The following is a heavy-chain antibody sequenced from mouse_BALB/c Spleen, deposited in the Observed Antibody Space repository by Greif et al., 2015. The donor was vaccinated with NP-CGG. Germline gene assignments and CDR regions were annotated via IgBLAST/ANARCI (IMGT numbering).Heavy chain of an antibody. V-gene: IGHV2-9*02. D-gene: IGHD1-3*01. Sequence: VKLMESGPGLVAPSQSLSITCTVSGFSLTSYGVHWVRQPPGEGLEWLGVIWAGGSTNYNSALMSRLSISKDNSKSQVFLKMNSLQTDDTAMYYCARDVIGVRYGSSAYWGQGTLVTVSA. CDR1: GFSLTSYG. J-gene: IGHJ3*01. CDR2: IWAGGST. CDR3: ARDVIGVRYGSSAY.